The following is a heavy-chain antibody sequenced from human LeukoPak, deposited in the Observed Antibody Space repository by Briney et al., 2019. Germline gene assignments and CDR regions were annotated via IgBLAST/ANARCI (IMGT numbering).Heavy chain of an antibody. J-gene: IGHJ3*02. CDR2: ISSSGIT. Sequence: PGGSLRLSCAASGFTFSSYWMHWVRQAPGKGLEWVSVISSSGITYSADSVKGRFTISRDNSKNMVCLQMNSLRAEDTAVYYCARGGDSSGSIRSAFDIWGQGTMVTVSS. D-gene: IGHD3-22*01. V-gene: IGHV3-53*01. CDR3: ARGGDSSGSIRSAFDI. CDR1: GFTFSSYW.